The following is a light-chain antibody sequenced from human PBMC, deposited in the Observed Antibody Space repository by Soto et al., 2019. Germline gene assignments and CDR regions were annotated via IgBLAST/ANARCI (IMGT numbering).Light chain of an antibody. CDR1: SSNIGSNY. Sequence: QSVLTQPPSASGTPGQRVTISCSGSSSNIGSNYVYWYQQLPGTAPKLLIYRNNQRPSGVPDRFSGSKSGTSASLAISGLRSEDEADYYCSSYAGSNNFFVFGTGTKVTVL. CDR2: RNN. V-gene: IGLV1-47*01. J-gene: IGLJ1*01. CDR3: SSYAGSNNFFV.